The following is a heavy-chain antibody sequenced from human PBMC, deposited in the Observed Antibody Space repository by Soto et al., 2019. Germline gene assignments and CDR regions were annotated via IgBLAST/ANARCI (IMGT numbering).Heavy chain of an antibody. V-gene: IGHV1-18*01. Sequence: QVQLVQSGAEVKKPGASVKVSCKASGYTFPSYGISWVRQAPGQGLEWMGWISGYNGNTNYAQMLQSRVTMTTDTSTSTAYMELRSLRSDDTAVYYCARDDCSGGSCYRPLDYWGQGTLVTVSS. J-gene: IGHJ4*02. D-gene: IGHD2-15*01. CDR3: ARDDCSGGSCYRPLDY. CDR2: ISGYNGNT. CDR1: GYTFPSYG.